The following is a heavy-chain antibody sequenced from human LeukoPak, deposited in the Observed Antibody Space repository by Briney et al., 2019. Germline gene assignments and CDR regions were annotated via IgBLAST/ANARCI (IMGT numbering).Heavy chain of an antibody. J-gene: IGHJ4*02. CDR2: INHSGST. D-gene: IGHD3-22*01. Sequence: SETLSLTCAVYGGSSSGYYWSWIRQPPGKGLEWIGEINHSGSTNYNPSLKSRVTISVDTSKNQFSLKLSSVTAADTAVYYCARAQYVDISGFYPGYWGQGTLVTVSS. CDR1: GGSSSGYY. V-gene: IGHV4-34*01. CDR3: ARAQYVDISGFYPGY.